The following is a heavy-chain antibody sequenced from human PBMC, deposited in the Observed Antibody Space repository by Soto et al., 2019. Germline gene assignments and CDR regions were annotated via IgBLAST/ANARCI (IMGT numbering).Heavy chain of an antibody. V-gene: IGHV1-24*01. CDR3: TTRIFGGMFDY. Sequence: QVQLVQSGADVKKPGDSVKVTCKVSEYMLTELSIHWVRQVPGKGLEWMGSYDPEDGATIYAQRFQGRVTMTEDTFTDTVYMELSSLRSEDTAVYSCTTRIFGGMFDYWGQGTLVTVSS. CDR2: YDPEDGAT. J-gene: IGHJ4*02. CDR1: EYMLTELS. D-gene: IGHD3-10*01.